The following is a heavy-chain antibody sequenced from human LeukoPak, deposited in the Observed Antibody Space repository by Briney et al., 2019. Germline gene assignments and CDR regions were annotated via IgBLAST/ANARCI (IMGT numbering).Heavy chain of an antibody. CDR3: ARDILWFGESSPDY. Sequence: GGSLRLSCAASGFSFGSYAMSWVRQAPGKGLEWVSSISGSGGATYHADSVKGRFTISRDNSRNTLYLQMNSLRAEDTAVYYCARDILWFGESSPDYWGQGTLVTVSS. CDR1: GFSFGSYA. J-gene: IGHJ4*02. V-gene: IGHV3-23*01. D-gene: IGHD3-10*01. CDR2: ISGSGGAT.